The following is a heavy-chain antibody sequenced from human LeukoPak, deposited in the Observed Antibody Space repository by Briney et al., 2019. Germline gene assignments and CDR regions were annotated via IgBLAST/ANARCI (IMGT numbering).Heavy chain of an antibody. CDR1: GFTFNTYA. D-gene: IGHD5-24*01. CDR2: ISGSDGST. V-gene: IGHV3-23*01. J-gene: IGHJ4*02. CDR3: AKDPGDGYNLRPFDY. Sequence: PGGSLRLSCAASGFTFNTYAMSWVRQAPGKGLEWVSAISGSDGSTYYAASVKGRFTISRDNSKNTLYLQMNSLRAEDTAVYYCAKDPGDGYNLRPFDYWGQGTLVTVSS.